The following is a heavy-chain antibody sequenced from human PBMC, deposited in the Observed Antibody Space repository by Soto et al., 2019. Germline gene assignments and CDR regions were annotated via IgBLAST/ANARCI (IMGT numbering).Heavy chain of an antibody. CDR1: GGSISSYY. CDR2: IYYSGST. Sequence: SETLSLTCTVSGGSISSYYWSWIRQPPGKGLEWIGYIYYSGSTNYNPAPKSRVTISGNTSNNQFPLKLSSGTAADTDVNYCAREKHYDFGGALSCHNAFNIWGQRTMVTVS. CDR3: AREKHYDFGGALSCHNAFNI. D-gene: IGHD3-3*01. J-gene: IGHJ3*02. V-gene: IGHV4-59*01.